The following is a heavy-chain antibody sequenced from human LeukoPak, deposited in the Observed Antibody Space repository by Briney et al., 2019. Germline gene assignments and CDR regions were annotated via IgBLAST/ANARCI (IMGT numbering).Heavy chain of an antibody. CDR2: IKQDGSEK. Sequence: GSLRLSCAASGFSLSTYWMSWVRQAPGKGLEWVANIKQDGSEKYYVDSVEGRFTIYRDNAMNSLHLQMNSLRAEDTAVYYCARCDFAVPGGKYWGQGILVTVSS. J-gene: IGHJ4*02. CDR1: GFSLSTYW. CDR3: ARCDFAVPGGKY. V-gene: IGHV3-7*01. D-gene: IGHD6-19*01.